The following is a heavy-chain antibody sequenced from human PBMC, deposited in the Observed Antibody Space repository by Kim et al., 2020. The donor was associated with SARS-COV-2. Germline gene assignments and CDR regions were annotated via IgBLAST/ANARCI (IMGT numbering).Heavy chain of an antibody. CDR2: ISGSGGST. J-gene: IGHJ4*02. CDR3: AKPKEQWLEVDY. CDR1: GFTFSSYA. V-gene: IGHV3-23*01. Sequence: GGSLRLSCAASGFTFSSYAMSWVRQAPGKGLEWVSAISGSGGSTYYADSVKGRFTISRDNSENTLYLQMNSLRAEDTAVYYCAKPKEQWLEVDYWGQGTLVTVSS. D-gene: IGHD6-19*01.